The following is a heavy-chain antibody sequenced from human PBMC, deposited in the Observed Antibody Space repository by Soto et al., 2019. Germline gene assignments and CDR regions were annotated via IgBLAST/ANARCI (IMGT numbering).Heavy chain of an antibody. J-gene: IGHJ4*02. D-gene: IGHD4-17*01. CDR2: IKSKTDGGTT. V-gene: IGHV3-15*07. CDR1: GFTFSNAW. CDR3: TKADYGDHLAHFDY. Sequence: EVQLVESGGGLVKPGGSLRLSCAASGFTFSNAWMNWVRQAPGKGLEWVGRIKSKTDGGTTDYDAPVKGRFTISRDDSKNTLYLQMNSLKTEDTAVYYCTKADYGDHLAHFDYWGQGTLVTVSS.